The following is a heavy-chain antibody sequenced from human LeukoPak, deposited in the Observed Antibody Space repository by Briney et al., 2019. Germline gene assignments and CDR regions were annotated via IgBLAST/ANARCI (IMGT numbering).Heavy chain of an antibody. CDR2: ISGSGGST. J-gene: IGHJ1*01. D-gene: IGHD2-8*01. CDR1: GFTFSSYA. CDR3: AKPYCTNGVCPEYFQH. Sequence: GGSLRLSCAASGFTFSSYAMSWVRQAPGKGLEWVSAISGSGGSTYYADSVKGRFTISRDNSKDTLYLQMNSLRAEDTAVYYCAKPYCTNGVCPEYFQHWGQGTLVTVSS. V-gene: IGHV3-23*01.